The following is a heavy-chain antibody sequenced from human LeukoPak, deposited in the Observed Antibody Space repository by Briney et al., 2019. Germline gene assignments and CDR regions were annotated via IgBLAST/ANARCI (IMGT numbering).Heavy chain of an antibody. D-gene: IGHD6-19*01. CDR3: ARSLAVAGYSYYYYLDV. V-gene: IGHV4-59*01. CDR2: IYSSGSS. J-gene: IGHJ6*03. Sequence: RPSETLSLTCTVSAGSISGYYWSWIRQPPGKGLEWIAYIYSSGSSNYNPSLKSRVTISVDTSKNQFSLRLNSVTAADTAVHFCARSLAVAGYSYYYYLDVWGTGTTVAVSS. CDR1: AGSISGYY.